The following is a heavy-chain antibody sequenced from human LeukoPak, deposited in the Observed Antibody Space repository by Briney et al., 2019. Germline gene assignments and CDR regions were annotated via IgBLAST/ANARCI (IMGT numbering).Heavy chain of an antibody. Sequence: PSETLSLTCTVSGGSISSYYWSWIRQPPGKGLEWIGYIYYSGSTNYNPSLKSRVTISVDTSKNQFSLKLSSVTAADTAVYYCARERDDIVVVPAALDYYYMDVWGKGTTVTVSS. CDR2: IYYSGST. CDR3: ARERDDIVVVPAALDYYYMDV. CDR1: GGSISSYY. V-gene: IGHV4-59*12. J-gene: IGHJ6*03. D-gene: IGHD2-2*01.